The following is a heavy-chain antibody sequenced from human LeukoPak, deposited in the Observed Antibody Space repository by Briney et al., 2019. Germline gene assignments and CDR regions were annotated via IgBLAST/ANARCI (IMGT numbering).Heavy chain of an antibody. Sequence: ASVKVSCKASGYTFTSYYMHWVRQAPGQGLEWMGIINPSGGSTSYAQKFQGRVTVTRDTSTSTVYMELSSLRSEDTAVYYCARRAVAGTTDPWGQGTLVPVSS. CDR1: GYTFTSYY. CDR3: ARRAVAGTTDP. CDR2: INPSGGST. D-gene: IGHD6-19*01. V-gene: IGHV1-46*01. J-gene: IGHJ5*02.